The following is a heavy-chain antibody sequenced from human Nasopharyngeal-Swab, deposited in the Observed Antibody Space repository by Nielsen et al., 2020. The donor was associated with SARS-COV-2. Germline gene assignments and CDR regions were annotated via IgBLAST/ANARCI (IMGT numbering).Heavy chain of an antibody. CDR3: AGDPRYGGYLYYYYGMDV. J-gene: IGHJ6*02. CDR1: GSTFISYS. V-gene: IGHV3-21*01. Sequence: GGPLRLSFAAFGSTFISYSMNWVGQAPGKGLEGVSSISSSSIYIYYADSVKGRFTISRDNAKNSWYLQMNSLRAEDTAVYYCAGDPRYGGYLYYYYGMDVWGQGTTVTVSS. D-gene: IGHD5-12*01. CDR2: ISSSSIYI.